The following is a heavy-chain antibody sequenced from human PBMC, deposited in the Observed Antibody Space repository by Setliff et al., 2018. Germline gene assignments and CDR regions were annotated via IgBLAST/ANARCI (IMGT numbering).Heavy chain of an antibody. CDR2: IIPILETT. D-gene: IGHD3-22*01. V-gene: IGHV1-69*11. CDR1: GGAFSNYG. CDR3: ARDTRDKSDSSGYYLSLDR. Sequence: GASVKVSCKVSGGAFSNYGLSWVRQAPGQGLVWMGRIIPILETTNYAQNFQGRVSITADDSTRTAYMELSSLRADDTAVYYCARDTRDKSDSSGYYLSLDRWGQGSLVTVSS. J-gene: IGHJ4*02.